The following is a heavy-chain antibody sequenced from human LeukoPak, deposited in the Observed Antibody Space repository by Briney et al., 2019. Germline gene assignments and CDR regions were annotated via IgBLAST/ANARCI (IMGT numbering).Heavy chain of an antibody. Sequence: GGSLRLSCAASGFTFSDYYMSWIRQAPGKGLEWVSYISSSGSTIYYADSVKGRFTISRDNAKNSLYLQMNSLRAEDTAVYYCARYGYSYDITGDAFDIWGQGTMVTVSS. CDR3: ARYGYSYDITGDAFDI. V-gene: IGHV3-11*01. CDR1: GFTFSDYY. CDR2: ISSSGSTI. D-gene: IGHD5-18*01. J-gene: IGHJ3*02.